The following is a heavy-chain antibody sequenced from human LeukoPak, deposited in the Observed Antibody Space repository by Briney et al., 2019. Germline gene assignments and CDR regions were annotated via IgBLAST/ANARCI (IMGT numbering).Heavy chain of an antibody. V-gene: IGHV4-39*07. Sequence: SETLSLTCTVSGGSISSNNYYWGWIRQPPGKGLEWIGSIYYSGSTYYNPSLKSRVTISVDTSKNQFSLKLNSVTAADTAVYYCARSWRHCSGDSCYPIDYWGQGTQVTVSS. CDR3: ARSWRHCSGDSCYPIDY. CDR2: IYYSGST. CDR1: GGSISSNNYY. J-gene: IGHJ4*02. D-gene: IGHD2-15*01.